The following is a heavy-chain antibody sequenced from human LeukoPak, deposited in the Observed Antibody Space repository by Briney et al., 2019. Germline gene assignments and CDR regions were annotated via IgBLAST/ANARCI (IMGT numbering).Heavy chain of an antibody. CDR2: INDDGSDT. Sequence: GGSLRLSCAVSGCIFSSYAMSWVRQAPGKRPVWVSRINDDGSDTVYADSVRGRFTISRDDAKNTVYLQMNNLRAEDTAVYHCVRGGSSTWSWGQGTLVTVSS. CDR1: GCIFSSYA. D-gene: IGHD2-15*01. J-gene: IGHJ5*02. V-gene: IGHV3-74*01. CDR3: VRGGSSTWS.